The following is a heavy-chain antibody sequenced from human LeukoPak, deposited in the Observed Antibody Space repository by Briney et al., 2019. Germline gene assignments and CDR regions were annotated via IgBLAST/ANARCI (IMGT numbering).Heavy chain of an antibody. V-gene: IGHV4-34*01. CDR3: ARVITMVRGAADY. CDR1: GGSFSGYY. CDR2: INHSGST. D-gene: IGHD3-10*01. Sequence: SETLSLTCAVYGGSFSGYYWSWIRQPPGKGLEWIGEINHSGSTNYNPSLKSRVTISVDTSKNQFSLKLSSVTAADTAVYYCARVITMVRGAADYWGQGTLVTVSS. J-gene: IGHJ4*02.